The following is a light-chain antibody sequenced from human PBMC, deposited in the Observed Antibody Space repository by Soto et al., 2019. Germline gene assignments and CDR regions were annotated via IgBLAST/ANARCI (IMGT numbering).Light chain of an antibody. J-gene: IGKJ4*01. V-gene: IGKV3-15*01. CDR3: QQSYSTPLT. Sequence: EIVMTQSPATLSVSKGERATLSCRASQSVSSNLAWYQQKPGQAPRLLIYGASTRATGIPARFSGSGSGTEFTLTISSLQSEDFAGYYCQQSYSTPLTFGGGTMVEI. CDR1: QSVSSN. CDR2: GAS.